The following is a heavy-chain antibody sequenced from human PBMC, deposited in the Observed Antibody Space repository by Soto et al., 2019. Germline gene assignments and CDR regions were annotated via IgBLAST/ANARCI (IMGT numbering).Heavy chain of an antibody. J-gene: IGHJ3*02. CDR2: INNDGTST. Sequence: EVQLVESGGGLVQPGGSLRLSCAASGFDLSNYWMHWVRKGPGKGLVWVSRINNDGTSTNYADSVKGRFTVSRDNAKNTLYLQMNSLRAEDTAVYYCASLPKPDAFDIWGQGAMVTVSS. CDR1: GFDLSNYW. V-gene: IGHV3-74*01. CDR3: ASLPKPDAFDI.